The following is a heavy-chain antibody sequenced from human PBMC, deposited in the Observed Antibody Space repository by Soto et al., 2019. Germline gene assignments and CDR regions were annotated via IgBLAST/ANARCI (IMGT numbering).Heavy chain of an antibody. J-gene: IGHJ4*02. D-gene: IGHD4-17*01. CDR1: GGSVSDKTYY. Sequence: PSETLSLTCTASGGSVSDKTYYWSWIRQPPGKRLEWIGYVYYSGTTNSNPSLKSRVTISVDLSKNRFSLRLRSVTTADTALYYCARTTAVPNTLRSRYFFDYWGQGTLVTVSS. CDR3: ARTTAVPNTLRSRYFFDY. CDR2: VYYSGTT. V-gene: IGHV4-61*01.